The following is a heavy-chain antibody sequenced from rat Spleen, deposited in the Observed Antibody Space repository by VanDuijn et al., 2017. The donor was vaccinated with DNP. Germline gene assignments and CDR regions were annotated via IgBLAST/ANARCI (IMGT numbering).Heavy chain of an antibody. J-gene: IGHJ4*01. CDR1: GITFSNSG. V-gene: IGHV5-19*01. CDR3: TREGDYYDGSFVDALDA. Sequence: EVQLVESGGGLVQPGRSLKLSCAASGITFSNSGMHWIRQAPTKGLEWVTSISPSGAGTTSYADSVKGRFTISRDDAKTTLYLQMDSLRSEDTATYYGTREGDYYDGSFVDALDAWGQGTSVTVSS. CDR2: ISPSGAGTT. D-gene: IGHD1-12*02.